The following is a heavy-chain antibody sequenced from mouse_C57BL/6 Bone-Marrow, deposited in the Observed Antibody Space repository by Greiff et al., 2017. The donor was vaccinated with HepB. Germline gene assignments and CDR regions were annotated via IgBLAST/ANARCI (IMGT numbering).Heavy chain of an antibody. CDR2: IDPETGGT. J-gene: IGHJ1*03. V-gene: IGHV1-15*01. Sequence: VHLVESGAELVRPGASVTLSCKASGYTFTDYEMHWVKQTPVHGLEWIGAIDPETGGTAYNQKFKGKAILTADKSSSTAYMELRSLTSEDSAVYYCTRLRSGYFDVWGTGTTVTVSS. D-gene: IGHD1-1*01. CDR3: TRLRSGYFDV. CDR1: GYTFTDYE.